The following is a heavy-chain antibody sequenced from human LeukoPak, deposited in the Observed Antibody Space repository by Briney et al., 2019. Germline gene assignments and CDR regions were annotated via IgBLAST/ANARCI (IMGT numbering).Heavy chain of an antibody. CDR3: ARDRIIYGDYGDAFDI. D-gene: IGHD4-17*01. J-gene: IGHJ3*02. CDR2: ISSSSNYI. Sequence: GGSLRLSCAASGFTFYTYSMNWVRQAPGKGLEWVSSISSSSNYIYYADSVKGRFTISRNNAKNSLYLQMNSLRAEDTAVYYCARDRIIYGDYGDAFDIWGQGTMVTVSS. V-gene: IGHV3-21*01. CDR1: GFTFYTYS.